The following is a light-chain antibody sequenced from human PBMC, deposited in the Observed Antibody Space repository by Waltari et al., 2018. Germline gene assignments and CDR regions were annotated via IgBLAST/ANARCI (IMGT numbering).Light chain of an antibody. V-gene: IGKV4-1*01. CDR2: WAS. CDR3: HKYYTTPPT. J-gene: IGKJ1*01. CDR1: QSVFYSSYRKNY. Sequence: DIVMTQSPDSLAVSLGERATINCKSSQSVFYSSYRKNYLTGYQQKPGQPPKLLIYWASTRESGVPDRFSGSGSGTDFTLTISSLQAEDVAVYYCHKYYTTPPTFGPGTKVEIK.